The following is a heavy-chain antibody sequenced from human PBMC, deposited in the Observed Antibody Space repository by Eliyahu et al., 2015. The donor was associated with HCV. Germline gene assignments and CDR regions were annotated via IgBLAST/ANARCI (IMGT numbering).Heavy chain of an antibody. CDR1: GXTFXTXG. CDR2: IWYDGSNK. CDR3: ARGSXYGDHDPLDFDS. D-gene: IGHD4-17*01. V-gene: IGHV3-33*01. Sequence: QVQLVESGGGVVQPGRSLXXSCAASGXTFXTXGMHWVRQAPGKGLEWXAVIWYDGSNKYHADSVKGRFTISRDNSKNTLYLEMNRLRAEDTAVYYCARGSXYGDHDPLDFDSWGQGTLVTVSS. J-gene: IGHJ4*02.